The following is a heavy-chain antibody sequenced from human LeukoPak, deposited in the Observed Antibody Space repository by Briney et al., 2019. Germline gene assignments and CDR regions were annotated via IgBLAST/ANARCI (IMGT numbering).Heavy chain of an antibody. D-gene: IGHD1-14*01. Sequence: GASVKVSCKASGYTFTSYGISWVRQAPGQGLEWMGWISAYNGNTNYAQKLQGRVTMTTDTSTSTAYMELRSLRSDDTAVYYCASSNRYYYYHYGMDVWGQGTTVTVSS. CDR2: ISAYNGNT. CDR1: GYTFTSYG. J-gene: IGHJ6*02. CDR3: ASSNRYYYYHYGMDV. V-gene: IGHV1-18*01.